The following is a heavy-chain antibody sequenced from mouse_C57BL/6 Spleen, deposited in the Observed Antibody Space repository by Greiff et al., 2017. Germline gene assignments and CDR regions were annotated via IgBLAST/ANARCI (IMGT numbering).Heavy chain of an antibody. Sequence: VQLQQSGAELVRPGASVTLSCKASGYTFTDYEMHWVKQTPVHGLEWIGAIDPETGGTAYNQKFKGKAILTADKSSSTAYMGLRSLTSEDSAVYYCPYYDYDGFAYGGQGTLVTVSA. D-gene: IGHD2-4*01. CDR3: PYYDYDGFAY. J-gene: IGHJ3*01. CDR2: IDPETGGT. CDR1: GYTFTDYE. V-gene: IGHV1-15*01.